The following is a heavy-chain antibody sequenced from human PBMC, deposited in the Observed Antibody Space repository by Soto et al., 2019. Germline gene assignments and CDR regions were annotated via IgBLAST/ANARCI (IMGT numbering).Heavy chain of an antibody. CDR1: RFTFSSYG. D-gene: IGHD5-12*01. Sequence: QVQLVESGGGVVQPGRSLRLSCAADRFTFSSYGMQWVRQAPGKGLEWVAVIWYDGSNKYYADSVKGRFTISRDNSKNTLYLLMNSLRAEDTAVYYCARDGGCRDGYTVGCNWFDPWGQGTLVTVSS. V-gene: IGHV3-33*01. J-gene: IGHJ5*02. CDR2: IWYDGSNK. CDR3: ARDGGCRDGYTVGCNWFDP.